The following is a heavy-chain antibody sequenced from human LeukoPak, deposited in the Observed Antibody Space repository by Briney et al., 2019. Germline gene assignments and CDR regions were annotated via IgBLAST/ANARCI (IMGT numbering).Heavy chain of an antibody. J-gene: IGHJ4*02. CDR1: GFTFSSYA. V-gene: IGHV3-23*01. Sequence: PGGSLRLSCAASGFTFSSYAMSWVRQAPGKGLEWVSAISGSGGSTYYADSVKGRFTISRDNSKNTLYLQMNSLRAEDTAVYYCAKVMSRYYDSSGYFDYWGQGTLVTVSS. CDR2: ISGSGGST. CDR3: AKVMSRYYDSSGYFDY. D-gene: IGHD3-22*01.